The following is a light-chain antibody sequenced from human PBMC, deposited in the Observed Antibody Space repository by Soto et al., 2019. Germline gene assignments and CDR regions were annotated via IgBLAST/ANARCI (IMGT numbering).Light chain of an antibody. CDR1: QTISSGY. Sequence: VLTQSPGTLSLSPGERATLSCRASQTISSGYLAWYQQRPGQAPRLLIYAASRRATGIPDRFYGRGSGTDFTLTIDTLEPEDFAVYYCQLFGNSRTFGPGTKVEVK. CDR3: QLFGNSRT. J-gene: IGKJ1*01. V-gene: IGKV3-20*01. CDR2: AAS.